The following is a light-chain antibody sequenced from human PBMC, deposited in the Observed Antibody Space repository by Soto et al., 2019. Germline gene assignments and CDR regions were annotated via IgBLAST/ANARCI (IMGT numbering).Light chain of an antibody. CDR3: SSYTTSSTLV. CDR2: EVT. V-gene: IGLV2-14*01. CDR1: SSDVGPYNY. Sequence: QSALTQPASVSGSPGQSITISCTGTSSDVGPYNYVSWYQHHPGKAPKLLIYEVTKRPSGVSNRFSGSKSGNTASLTISGLQAEDEADYYCSSYTTSSTLVFGGGTNSPS. J-gene: IGLJ3*02.